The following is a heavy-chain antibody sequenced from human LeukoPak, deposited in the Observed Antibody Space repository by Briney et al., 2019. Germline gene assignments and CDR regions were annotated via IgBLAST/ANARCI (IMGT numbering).Heavy chain of an antibody. V-gene: IGHV3-53*04. D-gene: IGHD5-24*01. CDR1: GFTVRNNH. Sequence: GVSLRLSCAASGFTVRNNHMSWVRQAPGKGLEWVSVIDSRDNTYHADSVKGRFTISRHTSKNTLYLQMNSLRAEDTAVYYCARESTPLRGAFDPWGPGTLVTVSS. J-gene: IGHJ5*02. CDR3: ARESTPLRGAFDP. CDR2: IDSRDNT.